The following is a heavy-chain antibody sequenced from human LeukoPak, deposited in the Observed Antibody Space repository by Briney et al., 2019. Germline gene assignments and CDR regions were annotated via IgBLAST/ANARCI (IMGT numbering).Heavy chain of an antibody. J-gene: IGHJ5*02. CDR1: GGSFSGYY. D-gene: IGHD6-13*01. CDR2: INHSGST. Sequence: SETLSLTCAVYGGSFSGYYWSWIRQPPGKGLEWIGEINHSGSTNYNPSLKSRVTISVDTSKNQFSLKLSSVTAADTAVYCCARGGGIAAAGRPYNWFDPWGQGTLVTVSS. V-gene: IGHV4-34*01. CDR3: ARGGGIAAAGRPYNWFDP.